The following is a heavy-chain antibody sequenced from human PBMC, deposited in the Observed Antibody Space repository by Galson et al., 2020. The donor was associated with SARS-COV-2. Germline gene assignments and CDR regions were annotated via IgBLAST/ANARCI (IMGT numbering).Heavy chain of an antibody. Sequence: GGSLRLSCAASGFTFSSCGMHWVRQVPGKGLEWVALIWSDGSNKYYADSVKGRFTISRDNSKNTLYLQMNSLRAEDTAVYYCGRDRNSGYDYVDYWGQGTLVTVSS. CDR1: GFTFSSCG. CDR2: IWSDGSNK. J-gene: IGHJ4*02. V-gene: IGHV3-33*01. CDR3: GRDRNSGYDYVDY. D-gene: IGHD5-12*01.